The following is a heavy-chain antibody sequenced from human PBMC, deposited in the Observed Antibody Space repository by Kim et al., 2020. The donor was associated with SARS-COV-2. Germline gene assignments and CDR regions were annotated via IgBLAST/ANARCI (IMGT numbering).Heavy chain of an antibody. V-gene: IGHV4-34*01. Sequence: SETLSLTCAVYGGSFSGYYWSWIRQPPGKGLEWIGEINHSGSTNYNPSLKSRVTISVDTSKNQFSLKLSSVTAADTAVYYCARGRRGSGSYYKGSDYWGQGTLVTVSS. D-gene: IGHD3-10*01. CDR3: ARGRRGSGSYYKGSDY. CDR1: GGSFSGYY. J-gene: IGHJ4*02. CDR2: INHSGST.